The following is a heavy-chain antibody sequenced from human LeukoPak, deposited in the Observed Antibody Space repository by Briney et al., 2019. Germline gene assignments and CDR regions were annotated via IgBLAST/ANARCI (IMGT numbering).Heavy chain of an antibody. J-gene: IGHJ4*02. CDR3: ARVRLNSSGYPYFDY. CDR1: GGSISSSSYY. D-gene: IGHD3-22*01. CDR2: IYYSGST. V-gene: IGHV4-39*07. Sequence: SETLSLTCTVSGGSISSSSYYWGWIRQPPGKGLEWIGSIYYSGSTYYNPSLKSRVTISVDTSENQFSLKLSSVTAADTAVYYCARVRLNSSGYPYFDYWGQGTLVTVSS.